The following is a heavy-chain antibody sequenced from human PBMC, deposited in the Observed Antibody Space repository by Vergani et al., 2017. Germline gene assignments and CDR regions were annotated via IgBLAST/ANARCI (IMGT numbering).Heavy chain of an antibody. Sequence: QVQLVQSGAEVKKPGSSVKVSCKASGGTFSSYAISWVRQAPGQGLEWMGWISAYNGNTNYAQKLQGRVTMTTDTSTSTAYMELRSLRSDDTAVYYCAREDNYYDSSGYYSWYFDLWGRGTLVTVSS. D-gene: IGHD3-22*01. CDR3: AREDNYYDSSGYYSWYFDL. J-gene: IGHJ2*01. CDR2: ISAYNGNT. CDR1: GGTFSSYA. V-gene: IGHV1-18*01.